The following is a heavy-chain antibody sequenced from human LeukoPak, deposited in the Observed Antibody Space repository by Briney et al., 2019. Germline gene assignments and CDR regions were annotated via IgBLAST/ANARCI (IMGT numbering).Heavy chain of an antibody. Sequence: ASVKVSCKASGYTFSNYGFSWVRQAPGQGLEWMGWISAYNGNTNYAQKLQGRVTITADKSTSTAYMELSSLRSEDTAVYYCARTGGTTVTTYYFDYWGQGTLVTVSS. J-gene: IGHJ4*02. CDR2: ISAYNGNT. CDR3: ARTGGTTVTTYYFDY. D-gene: IGHD4-17*01. CDR1: GYTFSNYG. V-gene: IGHV1-18*01.